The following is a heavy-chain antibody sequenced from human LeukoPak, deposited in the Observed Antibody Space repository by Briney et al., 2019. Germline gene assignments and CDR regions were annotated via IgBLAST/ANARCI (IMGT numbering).Heavy chain of an antibody. CDR1: GFTFGEYC. CDR3: ATSRDYYYYYMDV. CDR2: ISWDSGSI. Sequence: PGGSLRLSCAASGFTFGEYCMHWVRQAPGKGLEWVSGISWDSGSIAYADSVKGRFTISRDNAKNSLYLQLNSLGAEDTALYYCATSRDYYYYYMDVWGKGTTVTVSS. V-gene: IGHV3-9*01. J-gene: IGHJ6*03.